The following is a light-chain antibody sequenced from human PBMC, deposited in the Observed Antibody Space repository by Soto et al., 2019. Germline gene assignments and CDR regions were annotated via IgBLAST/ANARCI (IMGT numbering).Light chain of an antibody. V-gene: IGLV2-14*01. J-gene: IGLJ1*01. CDR1: STDVGGYNY. CDR3: FSYKSGNTRV. Sequence: QSALTQPASVSGSPGQSITISCSGSSTDVGGYNYVSWYQHLPDEAPKLLIYEVSNRPSGISTRFSGTKSGKTASLTISGLQAEDEADYYCFSYKSGNTRVFGTGTKVTVL. CDR2: EVS.